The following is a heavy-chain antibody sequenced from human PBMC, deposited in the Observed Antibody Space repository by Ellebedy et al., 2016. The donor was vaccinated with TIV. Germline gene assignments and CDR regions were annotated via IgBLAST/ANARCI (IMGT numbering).Heavy chain of an antibody. CDR3: ARQRTPGGIAAFYYYYYGMDV. J-gene: IGHJ6*02. Sequence: GESLKISXQGSGFNFTNYWIGWVRQMPGKGLEWMGIINPADSEDRYSPSFQGQVTISAEKSISVVYLQWNTLRASDTAIYYCARQRTPGGIAAFYYYYYGMDVWGQGTTVTVSS. CDR1: GFNFTNYW. V-gene: IGHV5-51*01. CDR2: INPADSED. D-gene: IGHD6-13*01.